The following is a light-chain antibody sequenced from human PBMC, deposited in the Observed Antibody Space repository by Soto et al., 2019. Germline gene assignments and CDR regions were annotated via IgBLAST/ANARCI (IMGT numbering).Light chain of an antibody. J-gene: IGKJ2*01. CDR2: GAS. V-gene: IGKV3-20*01. Sequence: EIVLTQSPGTLSLSPGERATLSCRASQSVRSNYLAWYQQKPGQAPRLLIYGASSRATGIPDRFSGSGSGTAFTLTISRLEPEDFAVYYCQHYGISAYTFGQGTTLEIK. CDR3: QHYGISAYT. CDR1: QSVRSNY.